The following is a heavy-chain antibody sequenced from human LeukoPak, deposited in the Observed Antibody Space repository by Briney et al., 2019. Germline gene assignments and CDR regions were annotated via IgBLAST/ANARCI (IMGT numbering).Heavy chain of an antibody. CDR1: GYTFTSYY. V-gene: IGHV1-46*01. Sequence: ASVKVSCKASGYTFTSYYMHWVRQAPGQGLEWMGIINPSGGSTSYAQKFQGRVTMTRDTSTSTVYMELSSLRAEDTAVYYCATGGLPMATIYRLFDYWGQGTLVTVSS. D-gene: IGHD5-24*01. J-gene: IGHJ4*02. CDR2: INPSGGST. CDR3: ATGGLPMATIYRLFDY.